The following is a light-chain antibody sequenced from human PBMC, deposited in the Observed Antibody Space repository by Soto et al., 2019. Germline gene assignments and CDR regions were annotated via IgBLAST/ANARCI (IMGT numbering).Light chain of an antibody. CDR3: QHYDNLPYT. Sequence: DIQMTQSPSSLSASVGDRVTITCQASQDITKYLSWFQQKPGKVPKLLIYDASELETGVPSRFRGSGSGTDFTFTISSLQPEDIATYYCQHYDNLPYTFGQGTKLEMK. V-gene: IGKV1-33*01. J-gene: IGKJ2*01. CDR2: DAS. CDR1: QDITKY.